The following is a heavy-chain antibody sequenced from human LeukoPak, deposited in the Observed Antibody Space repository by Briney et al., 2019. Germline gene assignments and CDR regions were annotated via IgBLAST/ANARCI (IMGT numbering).Heavy chain of an antibody. D-gene: IGHD3-3*02. CDR3: AKDRQPFPKNWFDP. V-gene: IGHV3-23*01. CDR1: GFTFSSYG. J-gene: IGHJ5*02. Sequence: GGTLRLSCAASGFTFSSYGMSWVRQAPGKGLEWVSAISGSGGSTYYADSVKGRFTISRDNSKHTLYLQMNSLRAEDTAVYYCAKDRQPFPKNWFDPWGQGTLVTVSS. CDR2: ISGSGGST.